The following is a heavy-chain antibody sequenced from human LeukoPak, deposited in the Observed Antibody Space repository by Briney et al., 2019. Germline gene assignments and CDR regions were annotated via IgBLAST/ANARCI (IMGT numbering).Heavy chain of an antibody. CDR1: GGSISSSSLY. CDR3: ASFRDCIPADPCYYMDV. D-gene: IGHD6-25*01. V-gene: IGHV4-39*01. CDR2: IYYSRDT. Sequence: KPAETLSLTCTVSGGSISSSSLYWGWIRQPPGKGREWIGNIYYSRDTYYNPSLKRLATISVATSMHQFSLKLSSVTAADTAVYYCASFRDCIPADPCYYMDVWGKGTPVTVSS. J-gene: IGHJ6*03.